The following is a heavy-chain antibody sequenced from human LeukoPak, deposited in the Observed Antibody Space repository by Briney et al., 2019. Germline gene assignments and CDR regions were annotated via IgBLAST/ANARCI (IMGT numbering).Heavy chain of an antibody. CDR3: ARDSLTTATLGDAFDL. J-gene: IGHJ3*01. CDR2: ISISGSDR. Sequence: GGSLRLSCEASGFTFSDYYMTWIRQAPGKGLEWVSYISISGSDRYYTASVRGRFTISRDNAKDSLYLQMNSLRAEDTAVYYCARDSLTTATLGDAFDLWGPGIMVTVSS. V-gene: IGHV3-11*01. CDR1: GFTFSDYY. D-gene: IGHD4-17*01.